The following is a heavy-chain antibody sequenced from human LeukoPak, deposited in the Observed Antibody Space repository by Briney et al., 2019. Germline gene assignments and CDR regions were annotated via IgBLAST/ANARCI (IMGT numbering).Heavy chain of an antibody. CDR2: IRSKANSYAT. CDR1: GFTFSGSA. D-gene: IGHD2-15*01. V-gene: IGHV3-73*01. Sequence: GGSLRLSCAASGFTFSGSAIHWVRQASGKGLEWVGRIRSKANSYATAYGASVKGRFTISRDDSKNTAYLQMNSLKTEDTAVYYCARGYCSGTACDLDYWGQGTLVTVSS. CDR3: ARGYCSGTACDLDY. J-gene: IGHJ4*02.